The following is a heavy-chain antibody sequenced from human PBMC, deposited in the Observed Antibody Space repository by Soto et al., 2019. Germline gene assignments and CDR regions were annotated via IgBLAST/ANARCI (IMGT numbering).Heavy chain of an antibody. CDR3: ARYIYGQGFKA. Sequence: QVQLVQLGAEVRKPGASVKVSCKASGDIFTNFDFNWVRQATGQGLEWIGWMRANSGDTGHDQKFQGRVSMTRDTSMSTAYMELSSLRAEDTAVYYCARYIYGQGFKAWGQGTLVFVSS. J-gene: IGHJ5*02. V-gene: IGHV1-8*01. CDR2: MRANSGDT. CDR1: GDIFTNFD. D-gene: IGHD3-3*02.